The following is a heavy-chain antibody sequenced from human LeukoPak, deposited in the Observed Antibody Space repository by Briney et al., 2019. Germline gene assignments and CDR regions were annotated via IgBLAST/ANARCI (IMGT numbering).Heavy chain of an antibody. CDR1: GFTFSSYT. J-gene: IGHJ4*02. Sequence: PGGSLRLSCAASGFTFSSYTMNWVRQAPGKGLELVSSISSSSYYIYYADSVKGRFTISRDNAKNSVYLQMNSLRDEDTAVYYCVRVGDYYDSGGYQGFDYWGQGTLVTVSS. CDR2: ISSSSYYI. D-gene: IGHD3-22*01. CDR3: VRVGDYYDSGGYQGFDY. V-gene: IGHV3-21*01.